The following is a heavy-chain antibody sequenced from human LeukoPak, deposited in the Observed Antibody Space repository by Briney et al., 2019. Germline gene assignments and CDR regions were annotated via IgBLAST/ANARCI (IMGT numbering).Heavy chain of an antibody. CDR3: ATWGSGSSPLPDMDV. CDR1: GYTFTSHG. J-gene: IGHJ6*02. CDR2: ISAFNGET. V-gene: IGHV1-18*01. Sequence: ASVKVSCKTYGYTFTSHGISWVRQAPGQGLEWMGWISAFNGETHYAQNLQGRVTMTRDTSTSTVYMELSSLRSEDTAMYYCATWGSGSSPLPDMDVWGQGTKVTVSS. D-gene: IGHD6-13*01.